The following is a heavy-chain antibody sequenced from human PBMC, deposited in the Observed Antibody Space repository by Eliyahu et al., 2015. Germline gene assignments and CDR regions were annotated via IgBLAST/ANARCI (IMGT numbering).Heavy chain of an antibody. CDR1: GFXFSDYN. CDR3: ARDRGVAVAGFDF. V-gene: IGHV3-21*01. CDR2: ISSRGTSI. D-gene: IGHD6-19*01. J-gene: IGHJ4*02. Sequence: EVQLVESGGGLVQPGGSLRLSCKASGFXFSDYNMNWVRQAPGKGLEWVSSISSRGTSIFYAGSLRGRITISRDNADNSLYLRLNSLRPEDTAIYYCARDRGVAVAGFDFWGQGTLVSVSS.